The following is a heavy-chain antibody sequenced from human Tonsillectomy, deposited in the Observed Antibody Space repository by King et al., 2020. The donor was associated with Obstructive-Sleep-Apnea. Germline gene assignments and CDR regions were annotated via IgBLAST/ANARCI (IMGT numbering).Heavy chain of an antibody. D-gene: IGHD3-16*01. CDR1: GGSISSGGYY. Sequence: VQLQESGPGLVKSSQTLSLTCTVSGGSISSGGYYWSWIRQPPGKGLGGIGYIFYIGSTYSNPSLKGRVTISVYTPKNPLPLKLSSVTAAVTAVYYCGRVSVRGGYSLDYWGQGTLVTVSS. V-gene: IGHV4-31*03. J-gene: IGHJ4*02. CDR2: IFYIGST. CDR3: GRVSVRGGYSLDY.